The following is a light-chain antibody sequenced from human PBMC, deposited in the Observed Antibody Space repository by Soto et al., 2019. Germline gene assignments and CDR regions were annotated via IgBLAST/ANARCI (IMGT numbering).Light chain of an antibody. V-gene: IGLV3-25*03. CDR1: VLPKQY. CDR2: NDN. CDR3: QSADNSGSYVL. J-gene: IGLJ2*01. Sequence: SYELTQPPSVSVSPGQTARITCSGDVLPKQYAYWYQQKPGQAPVLVIYNDNERASGIPERFSGSSSGTTVTLTISGVQAEDEADYYCQSADNSGSYVLFGGGTKLTVL.